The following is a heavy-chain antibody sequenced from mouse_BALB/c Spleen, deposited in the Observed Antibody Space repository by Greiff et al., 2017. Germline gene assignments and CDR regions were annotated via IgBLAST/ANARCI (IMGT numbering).Heavy chain of an antibody. D-gene: IGHD2-14*01. V-gene: IGHV14-4*02. CDR1: GFNIKDYY. Sequence: EVQLQQSGAELVKPGASVKLSCTASGFNIKDYYMHWVKQRPEQGLEWIGWIDPENGDTEYAPKFQGKATMTADTSSNTAYLQLSSLTSEDTAVYYCKGYRSDGAWFAYWGQGTLVTVSA. CDR3: KGYRSDGAWFAY. CDR2: IDPENGDT. J-gene: IGHJ3*01.